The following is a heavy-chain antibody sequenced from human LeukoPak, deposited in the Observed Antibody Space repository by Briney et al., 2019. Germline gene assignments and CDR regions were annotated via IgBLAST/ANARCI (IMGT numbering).Heavy chain of an antibody. CDR2: ISAYNGNT. V-gene: IGHV1-18*04. Sequence: GASVKVSCKASGYTFTGYYMHWVRLAPGQGLEWMGWISAYNGNTNYAQKLQGRVTMTTDTSTSTAYMELRSLRSDDTAVYYCAREGRRGGSCYTYWGQGTLVTVSS. CDR1: GYTFTGYY. J-gene: IGHJ4*02. D-gene: IGHD2-15*01. CDR3: AREGRRGGSCYTY.